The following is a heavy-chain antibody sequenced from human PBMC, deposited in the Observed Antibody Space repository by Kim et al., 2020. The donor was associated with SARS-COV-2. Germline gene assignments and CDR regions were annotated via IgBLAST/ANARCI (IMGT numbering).Heavy chain of an antibody. V-gene: IGHV1-3*01. CDR1: GYTFTSYA. D-gene: IGHD3-9*01. CDR2: INAGNGNT. CDR3: AREDVLRYFDWLPNYYYGMDV. Sequence: ASVKVSCKASGYTFTSYAMHWVRQALGQRLEWMGWINAGNGNTKYSQKFQGRVTITRDTSASTAYMELSSLRSEDTAVYYCAREDVLRYFDWLPNYYYGMDVWGQGTTVTVSS. J-gene: IGHJ6*02.